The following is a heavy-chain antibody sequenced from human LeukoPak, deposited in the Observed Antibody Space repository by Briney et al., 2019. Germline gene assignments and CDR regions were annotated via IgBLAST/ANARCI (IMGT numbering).Heavy chain of an antibody. Sequence: ASVKVSCKASGYTFTSYYVHWVRQAPGQGLEWMGIINPSGGSTSYAQKFQGRVTMTRDTSTSTVYMELSSLRSEDTAVYYCARESRIAAAGITRRPIDYWGQGTLVTVSS. V-gene: IGHV1-46*01. CDR1: GYTFTSYY. CDR2: INPSGGST. J-gene: IGHJ4*02. CDR3: ARESRIAAAGITRRPIDY. D-gene: IGHD6-13*01.